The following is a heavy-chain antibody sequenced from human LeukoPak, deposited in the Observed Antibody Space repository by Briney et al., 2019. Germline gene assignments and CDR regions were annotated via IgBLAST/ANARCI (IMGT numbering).Heavy chain of an antibody. V-gene: IGHV3-66*01. D-gene: IGHD5-18*01. CDR3: ARSHTAMVTAFDY. CDR2: IYSGGST. Sequence: PGGSLRLSCAASGFTVSSNYMSWVRQAPGKGLEWVSVIYSGGSTYYADSVKGRFTISRDNSKNTLYLQMNSLRAEDTAVYYCARSHTAMVTAFDYWGQGTLVTVSS. J-gene: IGHJ4*02. CDR1: GFTVSSNY.